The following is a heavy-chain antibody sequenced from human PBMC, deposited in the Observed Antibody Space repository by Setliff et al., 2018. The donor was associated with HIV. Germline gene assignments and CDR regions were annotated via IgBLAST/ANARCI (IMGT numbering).Heavy chain of an antibody. J-gene: IGHJ4*02. CDR2: IYHNGNA. CDR3: ARHRGSSSGGPGEIDY. CDR1: GGSISSHY. D-gene: IGHD3-10*01. V-gene: IGHV4-59*11. Sequence: PSETLSLTCTVSGGSISSHYWSWIRQPPGKGLEWIGTIYHNGNANYNPSLKSRVTISVDTSKNQFSLRLSSVTAADTAVYYCARHRGSSSGGPGEIDYWGQGTLVTVSS.